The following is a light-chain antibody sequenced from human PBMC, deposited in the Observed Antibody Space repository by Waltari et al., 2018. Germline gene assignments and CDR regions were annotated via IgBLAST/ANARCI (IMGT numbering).Light chain of an antibody. V-gene: IGKV2-30*02. Sequence: DVVMTQSPLSLPVTIGQPVSISCRSSKSLVHSDGNTYLNWFHQRPGQSPRRLIYKVSNRDSGVPDRFSGSGSGTDFTLKISRVEAEDVGVYYCMQGTHWPPYTFGQGTKLEIK. CDR1: KSLVHSDGNTY. CDR3: MQGTHWPPYT. J-gene: IGKJ2*01. CDR2: KVS.